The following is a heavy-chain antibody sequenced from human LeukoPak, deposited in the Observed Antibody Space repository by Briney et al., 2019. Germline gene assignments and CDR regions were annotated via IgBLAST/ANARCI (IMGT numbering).Heavy chain of an antibody. CDR1: GFTFSSYS. V-gene: IGHV3-21*01. Sequence: GGSLRLSCAASGFTFSSYSMNWVRQAPGKGLEWVSSISSSSSYIYYADSVKGRFTISRDNAKNSLYLQMNSLRAEDTAVYYCARDPYCGGDCYSPVYWGQGTLVTVSS. D-gene: IGHD2-21*02. CDR2: ISSSSSYI. J-gene: IGHJ4*02. CDR3: ARDPYCGGDCYSPVY.